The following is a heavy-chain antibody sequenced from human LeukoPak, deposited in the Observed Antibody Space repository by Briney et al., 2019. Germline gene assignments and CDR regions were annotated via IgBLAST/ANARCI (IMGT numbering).Heavy chain of an antibody. D-gene: IGHD3-10*01. J-gene: IGHJ4*02. CDR3: ATDLGLTMIRGVIVH. CDR1: GFTFSSYA. V-gene: IGHV3-15*01. CDR2: IKSKGDGETT. Sequence: PGGSLRLSCAAFGFTFSSYAMTWVRQAPGKGLEWVGRIKSKGDGETTDYAAPVKGRFTMSRDDSEATLYLQMNSLKAEDTAVYYCATDLGLTMIRGVIVHWGQGALVTVSS.